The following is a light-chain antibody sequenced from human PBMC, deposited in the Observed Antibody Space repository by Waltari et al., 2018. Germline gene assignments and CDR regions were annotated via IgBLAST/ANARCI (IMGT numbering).Light chain of an antibody. V-gene: IGKV3-20*01. CDR3: QQYGKSPYT. CDR1: QSVSNPY. Sequence: EIVLTQSPGTLSLSPGERATLSCRASQSVSNPYLAWYQQKPGQAPRLLIFGTSNRATGIPDRFSGGGSGTDFTLTISRLEPEDFAMYYCQQYGKSPYTFGQGTKLEI. CDR2: GTS. J-gene: IGKJ2*01.